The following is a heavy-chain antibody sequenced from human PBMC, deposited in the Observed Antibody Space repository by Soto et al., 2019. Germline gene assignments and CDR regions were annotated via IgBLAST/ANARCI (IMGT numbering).Heavy chain of an antibody. V-gene: IGHV3-11*01. CDR2: IDSRGRTL. Sequence: LRLSCVASGFTFSDYSISWIRQAPGKGLEWLAFIDSRGRTLSYADSVRGRFTISRDNAENSVYLQMDSLRADDTAVYYCARQAARSYIDSWGQGNSVTVSS. D-gene: IGHD6-6*01. CDR3: ARQAARSYIDS. CDR1: GFTFSDYS. J-gene: IGHJ4*02.